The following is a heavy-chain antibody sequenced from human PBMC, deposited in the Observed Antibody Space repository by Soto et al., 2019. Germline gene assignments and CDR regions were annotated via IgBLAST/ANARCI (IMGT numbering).Heavy chain of an antibody. Sequence: SETLSLTCTVSGGSISIYYWSWIRQPPGKGLEWIGYIYYSGSTNYNPSLKSRVTISVDTSKNQFSLKLSSVTAADTAVYYCARCNLMTTPSFYGMDVWGQGTTVTVSS. D-gene: IGHD4-4*01. CDR1: GGSISIYY. J-gene: IGHJ6*02. CDR2: IYYSGST. V-gene: IGHV4-59*01. CDR3: ARCNLMTTPSFYGMDV.